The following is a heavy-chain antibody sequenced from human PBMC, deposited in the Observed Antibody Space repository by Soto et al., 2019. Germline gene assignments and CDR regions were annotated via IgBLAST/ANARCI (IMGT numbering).Heavy chain of an antibody. V-gene: IGHV1-18*01. CDR1: GYTFPSYG. CDR2: IDVDRGTT. J-gene: IGHJ4*02. CDR3: GRGDYGDY. Sequence: QVQLIQSGAEVKKPGASVKVACKPSGYTFPSYGITWVRQAPGQGLEWVGWIDVDRGTTNYAQKLHGRVTMTADTPTTTAYMELRSLRSDDTAVYYCGRGDYGDYWGQGTLVIVSS.